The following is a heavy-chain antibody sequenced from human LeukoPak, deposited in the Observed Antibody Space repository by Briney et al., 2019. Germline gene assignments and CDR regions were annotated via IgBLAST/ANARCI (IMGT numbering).Heavy chain of an antibody. J-gene: IGHJ4*02. CDR3: ARDLGSGSYYHLYYFDY. Sequence: SQTLSLTCAISGDIVSSNSAAWNWIRQSPSRGLEWLGRTYYRSKWYNDYAVSVKSRITINPDTSKNQFSLQLNSVTPEDAAVYYCARDLGSGSYYHLYYFDYWGQGTLVTVSS. V-gene: IGHV6-1*01. CDR2: TYYRSKWYN. D-gene: IGHD3-10*01. CDR1: GDIVSSNSAA.